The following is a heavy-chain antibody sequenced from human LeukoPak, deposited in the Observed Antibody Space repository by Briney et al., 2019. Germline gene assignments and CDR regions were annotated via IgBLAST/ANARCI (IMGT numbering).Heavy chain of an antibody. CDR2: IWYDGSNR. CDR1: GFTFSSSG. D-gene: IGHD3-22*01. J-gene: IGHJ4*02. Sequence: GGSLRLSCAASGFTFSSSGMHWVRQAPGKGLEWVAVIWYDGSNRYYAVPVKGRFTVSRDNSKNTLYLQMNSLRAEDTAVYYCARAKGVSTGYRPTDYWGQGTLVTVSS. V-gene: IGHV3-33*01. CDR3: ARAKGVSTGYRPTDY.